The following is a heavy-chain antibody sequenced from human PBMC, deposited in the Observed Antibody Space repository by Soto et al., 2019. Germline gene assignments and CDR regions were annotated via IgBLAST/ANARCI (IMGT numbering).Heavy chain of an antibody. V-gene: IGHV1-69*01. J-gene: IGHJ4*03. CDR2: IIPIFGTA. CDR3: ARVSVIGTHGGGELLRGYSDY. Sequence: QVQLVQSGAEVKKPGSSVKVSCKASGGTFSSYAISWVRQAPGQGLEWMGGIIPIFGTANYAQKFQGRVTITADQSTRTADMELVSLRVEDTAFDYCARVSVIGTHGGGELLRGYSDYWGQGTLVTVSA. CDR1: GGTFSSYA. D-gene: IGHD1-26*01.